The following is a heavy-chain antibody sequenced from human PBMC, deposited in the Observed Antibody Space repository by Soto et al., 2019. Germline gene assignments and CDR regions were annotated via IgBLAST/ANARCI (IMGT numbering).Heavy chain of an antibody. CDR2: FDPEDGET. V-gene: IGHV1-24*01. Sequence: QVQLVQSGAEVKKPGASVKVSCKVSGYTLTELSMHWVRQAPGKGLEWMGGFDPEDGETIYAQKFQGRVTMTEDTSTDTAYMELSSLRSEDTAVYYCATVALRGECFSHFLDAFDIWGQGTMVTVSS. J-gene: IGHJ3*02. CDR1: GYTLTELS. CDR3: ATVALRGECFSHFLDAFDI. D-gene: IGHD3-10*01.